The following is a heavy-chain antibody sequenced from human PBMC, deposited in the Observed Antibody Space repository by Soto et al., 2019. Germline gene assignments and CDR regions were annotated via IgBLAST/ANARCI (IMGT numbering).Heavy chain of an antibody. CDR1: GFTFSSYG. CDR2: ISYDGSNK. V-gene: IGHV3-30*18. J-gene: IGHJ4*02. CDR3: AKSTSETDYDSSGYYYVRPDY. Sequence: QVQLVESGGGVVQPGRSLRLSCAASGFTFSSYGMHWVRQAPGKGLEWVAVISYDGSNKYYADSVKGRFTISRDNSKNTLYLQMNSLRAEDTAVYYCAKSTSETDYDSSGYYYVRPDYWGQGTLVTVSS. D-gene: IGHD3-22*01.